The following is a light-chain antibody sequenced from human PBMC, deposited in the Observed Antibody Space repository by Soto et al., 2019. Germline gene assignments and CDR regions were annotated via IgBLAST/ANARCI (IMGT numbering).Light chain of an antibody. Sequence: EIVMTQSPATLSVSPGERATLSCRASQSVSSNLAWYHQKPGQAPRLLIYGVSTRATGIPARFSGSGSGTEFTLTISSLQSEDLAVYYCQQYNNWPYTFGPGPQVDIK. CDR2: GVS. V-gene: IGKV3-15*01. CDR3: QQYNNWPYT. J-gene: IGKJ3*01. CDR1: QSVSSN.